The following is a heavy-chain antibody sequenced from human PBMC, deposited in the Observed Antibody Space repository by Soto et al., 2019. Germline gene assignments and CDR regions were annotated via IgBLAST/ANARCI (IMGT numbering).Heavy chain of an antibody. CDR3: VRVLIATPESLDF. D-gene: IGHD1-26*01. J-gene: IGHJ4*02. CDR2: IYAGDSDT. CDR1: GYSFASYW. Sequence: VESLKISCKGSGYSFASYWIGWVRQMPGKGLERMGIIYAGDSDTKYSTSFRAQVTISAAKSISTAYLQWSSLKASDSAMYYCVRVLIATPESLDFWGQGTLVTVSS. V-gene: IGHV5-51*01.